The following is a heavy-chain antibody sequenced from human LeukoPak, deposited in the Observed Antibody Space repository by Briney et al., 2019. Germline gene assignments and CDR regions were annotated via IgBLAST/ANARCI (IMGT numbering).Heavy chain of an antibody. D-gene: IGHD1-1*01. CDR1: GYTFTSYY. Sequence: GASVKVSCKASGYTFTSYYMHWVRQAPGQGLEWMGIINPSGGSTSYAQKFQGRVTMTRDTSISTAYMELSRLRSDDTAVYYCARGFRTTPPPTWGQGTLVTVSS. CDR2: INPSGGST. J-gene: IGHJ5*02. V-gene: IGHV1-46*01. CDR3: ARGFRTTPPPT.